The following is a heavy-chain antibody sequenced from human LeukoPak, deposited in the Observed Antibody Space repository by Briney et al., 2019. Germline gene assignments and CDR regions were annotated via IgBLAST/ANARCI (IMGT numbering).Heavy chain of an antibody. V-gene: IGHV3-7*01. Sequence: PGGSLRLSCAASGFTFANSWMAWVRQAPGKGLEWVANIKRDGSTKHYTDSLKGRFTISRDNPKNSLFLQMNNLRADDTAIYYCTRDTIGSLDYWGQGILVTVAS. CDR1: GFTFANSW. CDR3: TRDTIGSLDY. CDR2: IKRDGSTK. D-gene: IGHD1-26*01. J-gene: IGHJ4*02.